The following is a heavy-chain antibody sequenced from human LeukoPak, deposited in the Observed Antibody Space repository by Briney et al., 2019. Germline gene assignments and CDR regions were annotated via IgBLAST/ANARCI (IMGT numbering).Heavy chain of an antibody. CDR1: GFSFSGHW. V-gene: IGHV3-74*01. J-gene: IGHJ4*02. Sequence: GGSLRLSCTASGFSFSGHWMHWARQLPGKGLVWVSRISPTGSTTSYADSVKGRFTVSRDNAKNTLYLQVNNLRAEDTAVYYCARGPNSNWAGPDFWGQGTLLTVSS. CDR3: ARGPNSNWAGPDF. CDR2: ISPTGSTT. D-gene: IGHD1-1*01.